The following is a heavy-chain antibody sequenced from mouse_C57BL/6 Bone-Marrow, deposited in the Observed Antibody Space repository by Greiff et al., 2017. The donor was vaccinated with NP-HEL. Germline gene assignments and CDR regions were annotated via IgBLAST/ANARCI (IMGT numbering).Heavy chain of an antibody. D-gene: IGHD1-1*02. CDR3: ARVSEGSPPWFAY. J-gene: IGHJ3*01. CDR1: GYTFTDYN. Sequence: EVKLVESGPELVKPGASVKIPCKASGYTFTDYNMDWVKQSHGKSLEWIGDINPNNGGTIYNQKFKGKATLTVDKSSSTAYMELRSLTSEDTAVYYCARVSEGSPPWFAYWGQGTLVTVSA. CDR2: INPNNGGT. V-gene: IGHV1-18*01.